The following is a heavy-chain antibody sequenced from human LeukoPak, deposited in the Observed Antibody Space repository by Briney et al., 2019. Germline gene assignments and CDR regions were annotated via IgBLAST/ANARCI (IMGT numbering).Heavy chain of an antibody. CDR2: IRGNADTT. CDR1: GFIFSNYG. V-gene: IGHV3-23*01. D-gene: IGHD3-22*01. J-gene: IGHJ4*02. Sequence: GGTLRLSCAASGFIFSNYGMSWVRQAPRKGLEWVSGIRGNADTTYYADSVKGRFSIFRDNSKNMLYLQMNSLRVEDTAVYYCAKGHADSSGYYYFDSWGQGTLVTVPS. CDR3: AKGHADSSGYYYFDS.